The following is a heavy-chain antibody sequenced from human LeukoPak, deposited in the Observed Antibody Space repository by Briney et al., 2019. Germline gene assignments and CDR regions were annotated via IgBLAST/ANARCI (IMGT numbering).Heavy chain of an antibody. Sequence: GGSLRLSCAASGNYWMHWVRQAPGKGLVWVSHINSDGSWTSYADSVKGRFTISRDNSKNTLYLQMNSLGAEDTAVYYCARDSGRLSGYPDYWGQGTLVTVSS. J-gene: IGHJ4*02. CDR3: ARDSGRLSGYPDY. CDR1: GNYW. V-gene: IGHV3-74*01. D-gene: IGHD3-22*01. CDR2: INSDGSWT.